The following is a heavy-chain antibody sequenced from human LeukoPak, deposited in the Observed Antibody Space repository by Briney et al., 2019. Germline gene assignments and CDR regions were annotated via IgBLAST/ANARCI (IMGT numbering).Heavy chain of an antibody. D-gene: IGHD3-22*01. V-gene: IGHV3-66*01. J-gene: IGHJ4*02. CDR1: GFTVSSNY. Sequence: GGSLRLSCAASGFTVSSNYMSWVRQAPGKGLEWVSVIYSGGSTYYADSVKGRFTISRDNSKNTLYLQMNSLRAEDTAVYCCARELHSSGYPYFDYWGQGTLVTVSS. CDR3: ARELHSSGYPYFDY. CDR2: IYSGGST.